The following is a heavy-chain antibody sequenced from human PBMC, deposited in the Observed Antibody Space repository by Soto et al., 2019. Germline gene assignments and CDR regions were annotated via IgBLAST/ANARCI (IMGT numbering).Heavy chain of an antibody. D-gene: IGHD2-2*01. V-gene: IGHV1-8*01. J-gene: IGHJ5*02. CDR2: MNPNSGNT. CDR1: GYTFTGYD. Sequence: ASVKVSCKASGYTFTGYDINWVRQATGQGLEWMGWMNPNSGNTGYAQKFQGRVTMTRNTSISTAYMELSSLRSEDTAVYYCARGLGVVVPAAPVDPWGQGTLVTVSS. CDR3: ARGLGVVVPAAPVDP.